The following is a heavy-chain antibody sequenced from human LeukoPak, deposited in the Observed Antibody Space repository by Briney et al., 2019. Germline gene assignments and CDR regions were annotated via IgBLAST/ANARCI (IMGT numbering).Heavy chain of an antibody. CDR3: AKDFAPYYYDSSGFQY. CDR1: GITLSNYG. D-gene: IGHD3-22*01. CDR2: ISDSGGST. J-gene: IGHJ4*02. V-gene: IGHV3-23*01. Sequence: GGSLRLSCAVSGITLSNYGMTWVRQAPGKGLEWVAGISDSGGSTNYADSVKGRFTISRDNPKNTLYLQMNSLRAEDTALYYCAKDFAPYYYDSSGFQYWGQGTLVTVSS.